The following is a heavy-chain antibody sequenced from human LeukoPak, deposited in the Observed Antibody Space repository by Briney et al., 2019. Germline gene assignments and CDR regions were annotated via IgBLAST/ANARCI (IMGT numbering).Heavy chain of an antibody. Sequence: PGGSLRLSCSASGFTFSSYAMHWVRQAPGKGPEYVSAISSNGGSTYYADSVKGRFTISRDNSKNTLYLQMSSLRAEDTAVYYCVKDSLSNTLRSQVHWGQGTLVTVSS. V-gene: IGHV3-64D*06. J-gene: IGHJ4*02. CDR3: VKDSLSNTLRSQVH. D-gene: IGHD5-12*01. CDR2: ISSNGGST. CDR1: GFTFSSYA.